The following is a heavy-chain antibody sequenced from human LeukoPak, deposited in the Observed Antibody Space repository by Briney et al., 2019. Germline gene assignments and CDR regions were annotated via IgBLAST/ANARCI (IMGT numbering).Heavy chain of an antibody. Sequence: ASVKVSCKASGYIFSNFFSSYGITWVRQAPGQGLEWMGWVSAYNGNTNYAQKLQGRVTMTTDTSTSTAYMELRSLRSDDTAVYYCARDLDWRIVATIIRSDYGVPDAFDIWGQGTMVTVSS. J-gene: IGHJ3*02. V-gene: IGHV1-18*01. CDR3: ARDLDWRIVATIIRSDYGVPDAFDI. CDR1: GYIFSNFFSSYG. D-gene: IGHD5-12*01. CDR2: VSAYNGNT.